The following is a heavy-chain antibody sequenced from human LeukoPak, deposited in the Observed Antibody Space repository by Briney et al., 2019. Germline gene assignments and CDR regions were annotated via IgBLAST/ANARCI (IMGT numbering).Heavy chain of an antibody. CDR1: GYTFSSYA. D-gene: IGHD3-10*01. Sequence: ASVKVSCKASGYTFSSYAMHWVRQAPGQRLEWMGWINVGNGNTKYSQKFQGRVTITRDTSASTVYMELCSLRSEDTAVYYCARDRTVRGVIRNWFDPWGQGTLVTVSS. CDR2: INVGNGNT. CDR3: ARDRTVRGVIRNWFDP. J-gene: IGHJ5*02. V-gene: IGHV1-3*01.